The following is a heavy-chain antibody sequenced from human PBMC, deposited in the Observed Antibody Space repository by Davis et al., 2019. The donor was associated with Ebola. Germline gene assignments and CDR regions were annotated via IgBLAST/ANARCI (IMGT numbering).Heavy chain of an antibody. D-gene: IGHD4-11*01. J-gene: IGHJ4*02. CDR2: IRSKANSYAT. Sequence: GGSLRLSCAASGFTFSSYGMHWVRQAPGKGLEWVGRIRSKANSYATAYAASVKGRFTISRDDSKNTAYLQMNSLKTEDTAVYYCTTTTTASDYWGQGTLVTVSS. V-gene: IGHV3-73*01. CDR1: GFTFSSYG. CDR3: TTTTTASDY.